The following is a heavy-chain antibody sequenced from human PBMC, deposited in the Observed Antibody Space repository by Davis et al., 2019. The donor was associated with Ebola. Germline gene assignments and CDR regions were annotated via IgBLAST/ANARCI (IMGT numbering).Heavy chain of an antibody. J-gene: IGHJ4*02. D-gene: IGHD6-19*01. V-gene: IGHV1-69*06. Sequence: AASVKVSCKASGGTFSSYAISWVRQAPGQGLEWMGGIIPIFGTANYAQKFQGRVTITADKSTSTAYMELRSLTSDDTAEYFCARGRNGGWDFDYWGQGTLVTVSS. CDR3: ARGRNGGWDFDY. CDR1: GGTFSSYA. CDR2: IIPIFGTA.